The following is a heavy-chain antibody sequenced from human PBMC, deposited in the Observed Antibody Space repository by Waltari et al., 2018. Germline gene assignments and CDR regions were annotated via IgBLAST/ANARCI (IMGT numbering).Heavy chain of an antibody. CDR2: INPYSGCT. V-gene: IGHV1-2*02. J-gene: IGHJ4*02. D-gene: IGHD6-19*01. Sequence: QVQLVQSGAEVKKPGASVKVSCKASGYTFTGYYMHWVRQAPGQGLEWMGWINPYSGCTNYAQKFQGRVTMTRDTSISTAYMELSRLRSDDTAVYYCAREGKVGGSGWYHYWGQGTLVTVSS. CDR3: AREGKVGGSGWYHY. CDR1: GYTFTGYY.